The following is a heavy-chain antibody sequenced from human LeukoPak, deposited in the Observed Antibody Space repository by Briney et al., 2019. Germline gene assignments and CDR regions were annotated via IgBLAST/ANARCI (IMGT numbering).Heavy chain of an antibody. J-gene: IGHJ4*02. V-gene: IGHV4-38-2*02. Sequence: SETLSLTCTVSGDSITTPYYWGWIRQSPGKGLEWIGSIFHSGNTYYSPSLKSRVTISIDTSKNQFSLKLSSVTAADTAVYYCAKYVWGSYPTFEDYWGQGTLVTVSS. CDR1: GDSITTPYY. D-gene: IGHD3-16*02. CDR3: AKYVWGSYPTFEDY. CDR2: IFHSGNT.